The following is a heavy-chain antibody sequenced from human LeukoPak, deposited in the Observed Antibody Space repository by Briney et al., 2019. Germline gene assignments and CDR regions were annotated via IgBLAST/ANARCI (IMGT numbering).Heavy chain of an antibody. CDR1: GFTFSSYW. J-gene: IGHJ4*02. CDR2: INNDESST. D-gene: IGHD2-15*01. Sequence: GGSLRLSCAASGFTFSSYWMHWVRQAPGKGLVWVSHINNDESSTSYADSVRGRFTISRDNAKNTLYLQMNSLRAEDTAVYYCACYGIAPPYWGQGTLVTVSS. V-gene: IGHV3-74*01. CDR3: ACYGIAPPY.